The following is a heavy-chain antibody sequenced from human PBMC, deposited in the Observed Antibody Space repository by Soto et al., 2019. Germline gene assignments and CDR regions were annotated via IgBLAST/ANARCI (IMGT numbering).Heavy chain of an antibody. CDR1: GYTFTGYY. CDR3: ARDSAYYYGSGSYYQYYYGMDV. V-gene: IGHV1-2*04. J-gene: IGHJ6*02. Sequence: GASVKVSCKASGYTFTGYYMHWVRQAPGQGLEWMGRINPNSGGTNYAQKFQGWVTMTRDTSISTAYMELSRLRSDDTAVYYCARDSAYYYGSGSYYQYYYGMDVWGQGTTVTVSS. D-gene: IGHD3-10*01. CDR2: INPNSGGT.